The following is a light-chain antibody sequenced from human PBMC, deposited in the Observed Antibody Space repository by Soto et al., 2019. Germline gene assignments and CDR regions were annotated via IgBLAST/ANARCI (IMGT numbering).Light chain of an antibody. J-gene: IGLJ1*01. CDR3: GSWDSSLSAYV. CDR2: DDN. Sequence: QSVRTQPPSVSAAPGQKVTISCSGGSSNIGGNSVSWYQQLPGTAPKLLIYDDNKRPSGIPDRFSGSKSGTSATLGITGFQTGDEADYYCGSWDSSLSAYVFGTGTKVTVL. V-gene: IGLV1-51*01. CDR1: SSNIGGNS.